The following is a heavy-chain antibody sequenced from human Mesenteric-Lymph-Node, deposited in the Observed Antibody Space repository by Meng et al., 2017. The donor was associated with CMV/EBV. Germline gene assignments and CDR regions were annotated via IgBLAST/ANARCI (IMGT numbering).Heavy chain of an antibody. CDR3: ARVGNDFWSGYSWWFDP. V-gene: IGHV3-53*01. D-gene: IGHD3-3*01. J-gene: IGHJ5*02. CDR1: GFTVSSNY. Sequence: GGSLRLSCAASGFTVSSNYMSWVRQAPGKGLEWVSVIYSGGSTYYADSVKGRFTISRDNSKNTLYLQMNSLRAEDTAVYYCARVGNDFWSGYSWWFDPWGQGTLVTVSS. CDR2: IYSGGST.